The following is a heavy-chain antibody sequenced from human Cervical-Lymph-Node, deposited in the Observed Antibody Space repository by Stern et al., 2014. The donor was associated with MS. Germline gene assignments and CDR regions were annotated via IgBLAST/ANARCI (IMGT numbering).Heavy chain of an antibody. CDR3: ASERYTYYDDQRPPGGFGP. CDR2: VLGLHGDT. Sequence: QLVESGPEVKKPGTSVKVSCKASGITFSQSAVQWLRQARGQRLEWIGWVLGLHGDTNYAQRFQERVNITRDQSHNTMDIELGSLRSEDTAVYYCASERYTYYDDQRPPGGFGPWGQGTLVTVSS. V-gene: IGHV1-58*03. J-gene: IGHJ5*02. D-gene: IGHD5-18*01. CDR1: GITFSQSA.